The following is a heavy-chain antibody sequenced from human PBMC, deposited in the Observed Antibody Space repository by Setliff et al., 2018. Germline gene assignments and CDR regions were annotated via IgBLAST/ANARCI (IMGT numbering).Heavy chain of an antibody. CDR3: ASERESASRQTYFDS. D-gene: IGHD2-15*01. CDR2: IYWDDDK. V-gene: IGHV2-5*02. CDR1: GFSLSTSGVG. J-gene: IGHJ4*02. Sequence: SGPTLVNPTQTLTLTCTFSGFSLSTSGVGVGWIRKPPGKALEWLALIYWDDDKRYSPFLKSRLTITKDTSKNQFSLILSSVTAADTAVYYCASERESASRQTYFDSWGQGTLVTVSS.